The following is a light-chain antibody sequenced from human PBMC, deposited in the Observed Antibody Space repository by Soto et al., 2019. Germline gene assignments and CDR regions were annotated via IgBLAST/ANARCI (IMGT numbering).Light chain of an antibody. CDR2: AAS. Sequence: DIQMTQSPSSLSGSVGDRVTITCQASQDIGTSVNWYQQKPGKAPKLLLFAASNLETGDPLGFSGSGSGTDFAFIINSLQPEDVATYFCQQYASRPITFGQGTRLEIK. CDR1: QDIGTS. J-gene: IGKJ5*01. CDR3: QQYASRPIT. V-gene: IGKV1-33*01.